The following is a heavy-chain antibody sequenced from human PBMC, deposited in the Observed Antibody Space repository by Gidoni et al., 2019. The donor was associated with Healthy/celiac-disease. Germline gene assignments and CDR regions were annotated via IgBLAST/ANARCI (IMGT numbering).Heavy chain of an antibody. CDR1: GFTFSSYS. CDR2: ISSSSSYI. CDR3: ARDPGYSYGTLFDY. J-gene: IGHJ4*02. V-gene: IGHV3-21*01. Sequence: EVQLVESGGGLVKPGGSLRLSCAASGFTFSSYSMNWVRQAPGKGLEWVSSISSSSSYIYYADSVKGRFTISRDNAKNSLYLQMNSLRAEDTAVYYCARDPGYSYGTLFDYWGQGTLVTVSS. D-gene: IGHD5-18*01.